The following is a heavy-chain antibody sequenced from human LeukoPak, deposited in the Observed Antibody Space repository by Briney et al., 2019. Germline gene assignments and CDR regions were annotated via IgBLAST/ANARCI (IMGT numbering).Heavy chain of an antibody. CDR2: IYSGGST. CDR1: GFTVSSNY. V-gene: IGHV3-66*01. Sequence: GGSLRLSCAASGFTVSSNYMSWVRQAPGKGLEWVSVIYSGGSTYYADSVKGRLTISRDNSKNTLYLQMNSLRAEDTAVYYCAGEGTMVRGVTYYGMDVWGQGTTVTVSS. D-gene: IGHD3-10*01. J-gene: IGHJ6*02. CDR3: AGEGTMVRGVTYYGMDV.